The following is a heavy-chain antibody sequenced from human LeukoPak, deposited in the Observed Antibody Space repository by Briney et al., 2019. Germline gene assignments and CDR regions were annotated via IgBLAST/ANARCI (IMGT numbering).Heavy chain of an antibody. J-gene: IGHJ6*03. CDR1: GYTFTSYD. Sequence: GASVKVSCKASGYTFTSYDINWVRQATGQGLEWMGWMNPNSGNTGYAQKFQGRVTMTRNTSISTAYMEVSSLRSEDTAVYYCARVGYSYGLLSFYYYYYMDVWGKGTTVTVSS. V-gene: IGHV1-8*01. CDR3: ARVGYSYGLLSFYYYYYMDV. CDR2: MNPNSGNT. D-gene: IGHD5-18*01.